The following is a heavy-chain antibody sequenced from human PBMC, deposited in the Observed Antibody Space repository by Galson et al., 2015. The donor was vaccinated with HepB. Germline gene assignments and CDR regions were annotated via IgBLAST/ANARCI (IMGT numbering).Heavy chain of an antibody. J-gene: IGHJ4*02. V-gene: IGHV1-46*01. Sequence: SVKVSCKASGYTFTSYYMHWVRQAPGQGLEWMGIINPSGGSTSYAQKFQGRVTMTRDTSTSTVYMELSSLRSEDTAVYYCARALAAQPLALGSLGYWGQGTLVTVSS. CDR3: ARALAAQPLALGSLGY. CDR2: INPSGGST. CDR1: GYTFTSYY. D-gene: IGHD3-16*01.